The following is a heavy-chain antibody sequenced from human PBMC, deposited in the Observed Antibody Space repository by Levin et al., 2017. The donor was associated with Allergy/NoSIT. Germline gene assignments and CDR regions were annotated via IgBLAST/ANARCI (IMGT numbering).Heavy chain of an antibody. J-gene: IGHJ5*02. CDR3: ARDSVVVHAAIPNWFDP. D-gene: IGHD2-2*02. CDR1: GGTFSSYA. CDR2: IIPIFGTA. Sequence: KISCKASGGTFSSYAISWVRQAPGQGLEWMGGIIPIFGTAHYAQQLQGRVTITADESTSTAYMELSSLMSEDTAVYYCARDSVVVHAAIPNWFDPWGQGTLVTVSS. V-gene: IGHV1-69*01.